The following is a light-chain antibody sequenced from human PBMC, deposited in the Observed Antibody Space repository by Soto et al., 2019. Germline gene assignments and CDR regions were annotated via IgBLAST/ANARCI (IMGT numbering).Light chain of an antibody. CDR3: CSYAGSSTFVV. Sequence: QSVLTQPPSASGSPGQSVTISCTGTSSDVGGYNYVSWYQQHPGKAPKLMIYDVSKRPSGVPDRFSGSKSGNTASLTISGLQAEDEADYYCCSYAGSSTFVVFGGGTKVTVL. J-gene: IGLJ2*01. CDR1: SSDVGGYNY. CDR2: DVS. V-gene: IGLV2-8*01.